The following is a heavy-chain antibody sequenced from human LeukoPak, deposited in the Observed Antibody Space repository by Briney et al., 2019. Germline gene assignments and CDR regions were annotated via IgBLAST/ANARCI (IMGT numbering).Heavy chain of an antibody. J-gene: IGHJ4*02. CDR3: ASGFRRIAAAGY. CDR2: INHSGST. Sequence: SETLSLTCAVYGGSFSGYYWSWIRQPPGKGLEWIGEINHSGSTNYNPSLKSRVTISVDTSKNQFSLKLSSVTAADTAVYYCASGFRRIAAAGYWGQGTLVAVSS. CDR1: GGSFSGYY. D-gene: IGHD6-13*01. V-gene: IGHV4-34*01.